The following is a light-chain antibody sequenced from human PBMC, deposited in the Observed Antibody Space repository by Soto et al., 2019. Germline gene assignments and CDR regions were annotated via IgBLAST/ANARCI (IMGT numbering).Light chain of an antibody. V-gene: IGKV3-11*01. Sequence: EVVLTQSPATLSLSPGETATLSCRASHNVDIYLAWYQQKPGQAPRLLIYDASNRATGIPARFSGSGSGTDFTLTFSSLEPEDSAVYYCQQRKHWPPLTFGQGTRLE. CDR1: HNVDIY. J-gene: IGKJ5*01. CDR2: DAS. CDR3: QQRKHWPPLT.